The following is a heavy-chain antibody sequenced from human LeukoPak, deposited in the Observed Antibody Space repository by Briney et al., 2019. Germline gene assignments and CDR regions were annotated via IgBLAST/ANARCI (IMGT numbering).Heavy chain of an antibody. Sequence: PGGSLRLSCAASGFTFSSYLMTWVRQGPGKGLEWVANIKPDGSLIYYVDSVKGRFTISRDNAKNSLYLQMNSLRAEDTAVYYCAKWGLYSGFYYIDYWGQGTLATVSS. CDR1: GFTFSSYL. V-gene: IGHV3-7*01. D-gene: IGHD1-26*01. CDR3: AKWGLYSGFYYIDY. CDR2: IKPDGSLI. J-gene: IGHJ4*02.